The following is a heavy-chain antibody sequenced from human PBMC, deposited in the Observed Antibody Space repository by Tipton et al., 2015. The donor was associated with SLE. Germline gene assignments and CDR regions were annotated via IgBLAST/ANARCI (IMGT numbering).Heavy chain of an antibody. V-gene: IGHV4-59*01. J-gene: IGHJ3*01. CDR1: GGSISSYY. CDR2: IYYSGST. D-gene: IGHD5-12*01. CDR3: AREEVAYKDGFDV. Sequence: TLSLTCTVSGGSISSYYWSWIRQPPGKGLEWIGYIYYSGSTNYNPSLKSRVTISVDTSKNQFSLKLSSVTAADTAVYYCAREEVAYKDGFDVWGQGTMVTVS.